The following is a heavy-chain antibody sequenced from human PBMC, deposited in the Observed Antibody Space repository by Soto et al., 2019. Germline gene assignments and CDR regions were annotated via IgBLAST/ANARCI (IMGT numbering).Heavy chain of an antibody. J-gene: IGHJ5*02. D-gene: IGHD4-17*01. CDR3: AHRTTTVTCWFDP. V-gene: IGHV2-5*02. CDR2: IYWDDGK. Sequence: QITLKESGPTLVKPTQTLTLTCTFSGFSLTTSGVGVGWIRQPPGKALEWLALIYWDDGKRYSPSLKSRLTINTDTSKNHVVLTMTNMAPADTATYFCAHRTTTVTCWFDPWGQGTLVTVSS. CDR1: GFSLTTSGVG.